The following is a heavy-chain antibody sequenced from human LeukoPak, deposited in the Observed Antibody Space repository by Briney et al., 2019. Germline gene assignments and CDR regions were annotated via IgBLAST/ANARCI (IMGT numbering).Heavy chain of an antibody. CDR1: GFTFSSYA. Sequence: PGGSLRLSCAASGFTFSSYAMSWVRQAPGKGLEWVSYISSSSSTIYYADSVKGRFTISRDNAKNSLYLQMNSLRDEDTAVYYCARRGDYSNYAFDYWGQGTLVTVSS. D-gene: IGHD4-11*01. CDR2: ISSSSSTI. CDR3: ARRGDYSNYAFDY. V-gene: IGHV3-48*02. J-gene: IGHJ4*02.